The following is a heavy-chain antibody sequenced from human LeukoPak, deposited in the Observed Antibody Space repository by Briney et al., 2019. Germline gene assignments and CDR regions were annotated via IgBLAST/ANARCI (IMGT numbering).Heavy chain of an antibody. CDR1: GGSISSYY. Sequence: PSETLSLTCTVSGGSISSYYWSWIRQPPGKGLEWIGYIYYSGCTNYNPSLKSRVTISVDTSKNQFSLKLSSVTAADTAVYYCARERRDGYNTLDYWGQGTLVTVSS. J-gene: IGHJ4*02. D-gene: IGHD5-24*01. V-gene: IGHV4-59*01. CDR2: IYYSGCT. CDR3: ARERRDGYNTLDY.